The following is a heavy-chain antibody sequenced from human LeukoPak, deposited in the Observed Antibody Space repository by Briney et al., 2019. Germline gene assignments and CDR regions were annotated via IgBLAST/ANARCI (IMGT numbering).Heavy chain of an antibody. CDR3: ARDRDYDSSGYYHH. D-gene: IGHD3-22*01. CDR1: GFTFSSYG. Sequence: GGSLRLSCAASGFTFSSYGMHWVRQAPGKGLEWVAVIWYDGSNKYYADSVKGRFTISRDNSKNTLYLQMNSLRAEDTAVYYCARDRDYDSSGYYHHWGQGTLVTVSS. J-gene: IGHJ4*02. V-gene: IGHV3-33*01. CDR2: IWYDGSNK.